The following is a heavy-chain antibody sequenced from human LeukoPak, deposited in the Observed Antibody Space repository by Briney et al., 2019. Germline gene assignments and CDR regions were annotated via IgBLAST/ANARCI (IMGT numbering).Heavy chain of an antibody. J-gene: IGHJ3*02. CDR2: IYYSGST. CDR3: ARQGLIVGATRDAFDI. D-gene: IGHD1-26*01. CDR1: GGSISSRSYY. V-gene: IGHV4-39*01. Sequence: PSETLSLTCTVSGGSISSRSYYWGWIRQPPGKGLEWIGSIYYSGSTYYNPSLKSRVTISVDTSKNQFSLKLSSVTAADTAVYYCARQGLIVGATRDAFDIWGQGTMVTVSS.